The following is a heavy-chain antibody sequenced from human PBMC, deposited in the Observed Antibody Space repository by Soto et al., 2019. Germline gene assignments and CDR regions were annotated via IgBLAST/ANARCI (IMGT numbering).Heavy chain of an antibody. CDR1: GFPFSSYA. CDR3: ATALSASPNYFFDY. CDR2: ISGSGGLT. V-gene: IGHV3-23*01. Sequence: EMQLLVSGGGLVQPGGSLRLSCAASGFPFSSYAMSWVRQAPGKGLEWVSGISGSGGLTYYADSVKGRFTISRDNSKNTLYLQMNSLIADVTAVYYCATALSASPNYFFDYWGQGTVVSVSS. J-gene: IGHJ4*02.